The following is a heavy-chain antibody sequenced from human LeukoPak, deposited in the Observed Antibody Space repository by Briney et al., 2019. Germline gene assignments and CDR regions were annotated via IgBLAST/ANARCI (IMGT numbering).Heavy chain of an antibody. CDR1: GGSISSYS. CDR3: RGEYSGYAYFDY. Sequence: PQTLSLTCTVSGGSISSYSWSWIRQPPGKGLGWIGYIYYIGSTTYNPSLKRRVTISVDTPQKQISLKRRSLTLAATPAYSGRGEYSGYAYFDYWGQGTLVTVSS. D-gene: IGHD5-12*01. J-gene: IGHJ4*02. V-gene: IGHV4-59*01. CDR2: IYYIGST.